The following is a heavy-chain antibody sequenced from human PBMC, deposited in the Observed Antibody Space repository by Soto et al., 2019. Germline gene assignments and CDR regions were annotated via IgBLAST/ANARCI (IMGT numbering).Heavy chain of an antibody. J-gene: IGHJ5*02. V-gene: IGHV1-8*01. D-gene: IGHD3-22*01. CDR1: GYTFTSYD. Sequence: QVPLVQSGAEVKKPGASVKVSCKASGYTFTSYDINWVRPATGQGLEWMGWMNPNSGNTGYAQKFQGRVTMTRNTSIRTAYMVLSSLRSEDTAVYYCARGPHGYYQPLSAGHYWFDLWGQGTIVTVSS. CDR3: ARGPHGYYQPLSAGHYWFDL. CDR2: MNPNSGNT.